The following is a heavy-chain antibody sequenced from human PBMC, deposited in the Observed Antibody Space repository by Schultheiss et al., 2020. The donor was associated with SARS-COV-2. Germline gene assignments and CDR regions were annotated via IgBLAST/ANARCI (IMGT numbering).Heavy chain of an antibody. CDR1: GFTFSSYA. V-gene: IGHV3-23*01. D-gene: IGHD3-16*01. J-gene: IGHJ3*02. CDR3: VKDLEENRGLIDAFDI. Sequence: GGSLRLSCAASGFTFSSYAMSWVRQAPGKGLEWVSAISGSGGSTYYADPVKGRFTISRDNSKNTLYLQMNSLRAEDTAVYYCVKDLEENRGLIDAFDIWGQGTMVTVSS. CDR2: ISGSGGST.